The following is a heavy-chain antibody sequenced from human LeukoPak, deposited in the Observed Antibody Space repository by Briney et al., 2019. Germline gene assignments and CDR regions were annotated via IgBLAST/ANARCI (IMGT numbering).Heavy chain of an antibody. CDR1: GFTFSSYA. V-gene: IGHV3-30*04. CDR2: ISYDGSNK. CDR3: ARVGSGSSWFEDWFDP. J-gene: IGHJ5*02. D-gene: IGHD6-13*01. Sequence: GGSLRLSCAASGFTFSSYAMHWGRQAPGKGLEWVAVISYDGSNKYYADSVKGRFTISRDNSKNTLYPQMNSLRAEDTAVYYCARVGSGSSWFEDWFDPWGQGTLVTVSS.